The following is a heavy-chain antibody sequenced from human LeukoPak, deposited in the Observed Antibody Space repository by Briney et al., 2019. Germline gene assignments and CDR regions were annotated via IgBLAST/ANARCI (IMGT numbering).Heavy chain of an antibody. Sequence: SETLSLTCTVSGGSISSYYWSWIRQPAGKGLEWIGRIYTSGSTNYNPSLKSRVTMSVDTSKNQFSLKLSSVTAADTAVYYCARSSSSAPFCYYYYMDVWGKGTTVTVSS. D-gene: IGHD6-6*01. CDR2: IYTSGST. V-gene: IGHV4-4*07. CDR1: GGSISSYY. J-gene: IGHJ6*03. CDR3: ARSSSSAPFCYYYYMDV.